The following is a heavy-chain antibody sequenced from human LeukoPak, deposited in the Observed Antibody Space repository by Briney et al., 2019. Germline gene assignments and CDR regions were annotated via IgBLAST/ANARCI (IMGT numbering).Heavy chain of an antibody. D-gene: IGHD1-1*01. CDR1: GGSISSYY. J-gene: IGHJ5*02. Sequence: SETLSLICTVSGGSISSYYWSWIRQPPGKGLEWIGYIYYSGSTNYNPSLKSRVTISVDTSKNQFSLTLSPVTAAGAAVYFWAKAPYNWNDLSWFDPWGQGTLVTVSS. V-gene: IGHV4-59*08. CDR3: AKAPYNWNDLSWFDP. CDR2: IYYSGST.